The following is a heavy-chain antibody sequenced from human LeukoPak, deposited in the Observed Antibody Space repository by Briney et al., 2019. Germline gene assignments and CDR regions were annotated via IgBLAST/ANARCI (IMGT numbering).Heavy chain of an antibody. J-gene: IGHJ3*02. CDR2: ISYDGSNK. D-gene: IGHD2-2*01. Sequence: PGGSLRLSCAASGFTFSSYGMHWVRQAPGKGLEWVAVISYDGSNKYYADSVKGRFTISRDNSKNTLYLQMNSLRAEDTAVYYCAKRGYCSSTSCYGRRAFDIWGQGTMVTVSS. V-gene: IGHV3-30*18. CDR1: GFTFSSYG. CDR3: AKRGYCSSTSCYGRRAFDI.